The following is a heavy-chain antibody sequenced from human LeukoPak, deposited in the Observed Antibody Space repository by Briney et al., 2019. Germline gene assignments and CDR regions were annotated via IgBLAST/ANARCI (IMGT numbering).Heavy chain of an antibody. J-gene: IGHJ5*02. CDR1: GGSISSSSYY. D-gene: IGHD3-22*01. CDR3: ARRSLVVPTIGFGFDP. Sequence: SETLSLTCTVSGGSISSSSYYWGWIRQPPGKGLEWSGSIYYSGSTYYNPSLKSRVTISVDTSKNQFSLKLSSETAADTAVYYCARRSLVVPTIGFGFDPWGQGTLVTVSS. V-gene: IGHV4-39*01. CDR2: IYYSGST.